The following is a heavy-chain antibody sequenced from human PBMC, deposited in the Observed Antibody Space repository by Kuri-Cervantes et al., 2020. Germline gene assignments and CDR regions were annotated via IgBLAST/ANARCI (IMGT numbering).Heavy chain of an antibody. CDR2: IYSGGST. D-gene: IGHD3-9*01. CDR1: GFTFSSYA. Sequence: GESLKISCAASGFTFSSYAMHWVRQAPGKGLEWVSVIYSGGSTYYADSVKGRFTISRDNSKNTLYLQMNSLRSDDTAVYYCARDPLRYFDWLPNLYYYYGMDVWGQGTTVTVSS. V-gene: IGHV3-53*05. J-gene: IGHJ6*02. CDR3: ARDPLRYFDWLPNLYYYYGMDV.